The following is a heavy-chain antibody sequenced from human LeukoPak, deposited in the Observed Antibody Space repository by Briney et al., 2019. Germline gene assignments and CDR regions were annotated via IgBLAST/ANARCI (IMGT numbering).Heavy chain of an antibody. CDR1: GGTFSSYA. CDR2: IIPIFGTA. D-gene: IGHD3-9*01. Sequence: ASVKVSCKASGGTFSSYAISWVRQAPGQGLEWMGGIIPIFGTANYAQKFQGRVTITADESTSTAYMELSSLRSEDTAVYYCARESFGRVYWVILSGYSFDYWGKGTLVTVS. J-gene: IGHJ4*02. CDR3: ARESFGRVYWVILSGYSFDY. V-gene: IGHV1-69*13.